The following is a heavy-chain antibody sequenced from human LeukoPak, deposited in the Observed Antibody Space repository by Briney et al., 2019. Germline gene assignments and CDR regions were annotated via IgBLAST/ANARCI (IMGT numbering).Heavy chain of an antibody. D-gene: IGHD4-17*01. J-gene: IGHJ6*02. CDR1: GGSISRYY. CDR3: AREDPQTTVPEGLDV. V-gene: IGHV4-59*01. Sequence: SETLSLTCTVSGGSISRYYWSWIRQPPGKGLEWIGYIYFSGATNYNPPLKSRVTISVDTSKNQFSLKLSSVTAADTAVYYCAREDPQTTVPEGLDVWGQGTTVIVSS. CDR2: IYFSGAT.